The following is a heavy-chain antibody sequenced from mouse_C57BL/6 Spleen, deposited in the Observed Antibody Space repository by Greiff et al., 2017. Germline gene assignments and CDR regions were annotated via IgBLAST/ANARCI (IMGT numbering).Heavy chain of an antibody. Sequence: EVMLVESGGGLVQPGGSLKLSCAASGFTFSDYYMYWVRQTPEKRLEWVAYISNGGGSTYYPDTVKGRFTISRDNAKNTLYLQMSRLKSEDTAMYYCARRGSYSNYYAMDYWGQGTSVTVSS. J-gene: IGHJ4*01. CDR3: ARRGSYSNYYAMDY. CDR1: GFTFSDYY. V-gene: IGHV5-12*01. D-gene: IGHD2-5*01. CDR2: ISNGGGST.